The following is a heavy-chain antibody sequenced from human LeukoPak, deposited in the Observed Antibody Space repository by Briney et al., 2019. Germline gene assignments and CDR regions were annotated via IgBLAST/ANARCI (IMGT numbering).Heavy chain of an antibody. D-gene: IGHD2-2*01. V-gene: IGHV1-18*01. CDR3: ARDRMGVVPAAMLGTMDV. J-gene: IGHJ6*03. CDR2: ISAYNGNT. CDR1: GYTFTSYG. Sequence: GASVKVSCKASGYTFTSYGISWVRQAPGQGLEWMGWISAYNGNTNYAQKLQGRVTMTTDTSTSTAYMELSRLRSDDTAVYYCARDRMGVVPAAMLGTMDVWGKGTTVTVSS.